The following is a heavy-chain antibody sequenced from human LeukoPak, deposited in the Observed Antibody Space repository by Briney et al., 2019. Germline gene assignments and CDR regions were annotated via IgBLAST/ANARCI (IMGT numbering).Heavy chain of an antibody. CDR1: GGSLSSYS. Sequence: SETLSLTCTVSGGSLSSYSRSWIRQPPGEGLGWIGYIYYSGSTNYNPSLKRRVTISVDTSKNQFSLKLSSVTAADTAVYYCASGGAPYYFDYWGQGTLVTVSS. D-gene: IGHD3-16*01. CDR2: IYYSGST. J-gene: IGHJ4*02. CDR3: ASGGAPYYFDY. V-gene: IGHV4-59*01.